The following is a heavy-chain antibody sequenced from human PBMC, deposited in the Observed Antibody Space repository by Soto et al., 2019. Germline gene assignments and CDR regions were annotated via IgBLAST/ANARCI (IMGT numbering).Heavy chain of an antibody. J-gene: IGHJ4*02. CDR2: IYYSGST. V-gene: IGHV4-59*01. Sequence: SETLSLTCTVSGGYLSSYYLSWIRQTPGKGLEWIGYIYYSGSTDYDPSLKSRVTISVDTSKNQFSLKLSSVTAADTAVYYCARRWGTYFDFWGQGTLVTVSS. CDR1: GGYLSSYY. D-gene: IGHD7-27*01. CDR3: ARRWGTYFDF.